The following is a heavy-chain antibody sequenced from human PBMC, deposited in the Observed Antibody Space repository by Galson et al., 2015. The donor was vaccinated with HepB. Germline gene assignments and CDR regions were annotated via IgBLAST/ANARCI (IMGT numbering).Heavy chain of an antibody. CDR2: TYYRAKWYT. CDR1: GDSVSSNSAA. V-gene: IGHV6-1*01. J-gene: IGHJ5*02. D-gene: IGHD6-19*01. CDR3: VERAVAGPLSWFDP. Sequence: CAISGDSVSSNSAAWNWIRQSPSRGLEWLGRTYYRAKWYTDYAVSLRSRIAINPDTSRNQVSLKLRSVTAADTAVYYCVERAVAGPLSWFDPWGQGTLVTVSS.